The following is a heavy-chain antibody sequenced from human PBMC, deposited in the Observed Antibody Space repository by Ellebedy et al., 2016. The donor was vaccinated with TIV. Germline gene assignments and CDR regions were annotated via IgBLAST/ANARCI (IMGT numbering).Heavy chain of an antibody. CDR3: ARDSPHYYGDYSMVYFDY. D-gene: IGHD4-17*01. V-gene: IGHV3-48*02. J-gene: IGHJ4*02. Sequence: GESLKISXAASGFTFSSYSMNWVRQAPGKGLEWVSYISSSSSTIYYADSVKGRFTISRDNAKNSLYLQMNSLRDEDTAVYYCARDSPHYYGDYSMVYFDYWGQGTLVTVSS. CDR2: ISSSSSTI. CDR1: GFTFSSYS.